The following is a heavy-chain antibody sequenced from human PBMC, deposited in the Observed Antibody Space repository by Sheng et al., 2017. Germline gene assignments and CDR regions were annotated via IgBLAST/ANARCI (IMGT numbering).Heavy chain of an antibody. Sequence: VQLVESGGGVVQPGRSLRLSCADSAFTFSNNEMNWVRQAPGKGPEWLAYISSSGGTINYADSVMGRFTISRDDAKTSLYLQMNSLRADDTAAYYCVQGNCGSDCYRRWGHGTLVTVSS. CDR3: VQGNCGSDCYRR. V-gene: IGHV3-48*03. CDR2: ISSSGGTI. CDR1: AFTFSNNE. D-gene: IGHD2-21*01. J-gene: IGHJ4*01.